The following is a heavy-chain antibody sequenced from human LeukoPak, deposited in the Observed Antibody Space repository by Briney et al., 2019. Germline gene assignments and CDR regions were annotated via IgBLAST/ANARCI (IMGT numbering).Heavy chain of an antibody. Sequence: WGSLRCSFAAPGFTFSTYSMNWVRQAPGKGLEWVSSVSGSSIYIYYADSVKGRFTISRDNAKNSLYLQMNSLRAEDTAVYYCARDPPYYDSSGYYYDYWGQGTLVTVSS. D-gene: IGHD3-22*01. CDR2: VSGSSIYI. CDR3: ARDPPYYDSSGYYYDY. CDR1: GFTFSTYS. V-gene: IGHV3-21*01. J-gene: IGHJ4*02.